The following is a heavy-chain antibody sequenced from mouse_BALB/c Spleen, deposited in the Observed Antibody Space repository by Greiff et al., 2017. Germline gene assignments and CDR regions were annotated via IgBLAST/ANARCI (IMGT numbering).Heavy chain of an antibody. D-gene: IGHD2-4*01. V-gene: IGHV5-17*02. CDR1: GFTFSSFG. CDR3: ARRLSDDYEGFAY. CDR2: ISSGSSTI. Sequence: EVMLVESGGGLVQPGGSRKLSCAASGFTFSSFGMHWVRQAPEKGLEWVAYISSGSSTIYYADTVKGRFTISRDNPKNTLFLQMTSLRSEDTAMYYCARRLSDDYEGFAYWGQGTLVTVSA. J-gene: IGHJ3*01.